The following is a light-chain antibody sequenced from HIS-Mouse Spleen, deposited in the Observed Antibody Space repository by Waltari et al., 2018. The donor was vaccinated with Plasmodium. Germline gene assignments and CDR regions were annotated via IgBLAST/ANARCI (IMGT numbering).Light chain of an antibody. CDR2: QDS. CDR1: KLGDKY. Sequence: SYELTQPPSVSVSPGQTARITCSGDKLGDKYACWYQQKPGQSPVLVIYQDSKRPSGIHVRFSGSNSGNTATLTIRGTQAMDEADYYCQAWDSSTVVFGGGTKLTVL. CDR3: QAWDSSTVV. V-gene: IGLV3-1*01. J-gene: IGLJ2*01.